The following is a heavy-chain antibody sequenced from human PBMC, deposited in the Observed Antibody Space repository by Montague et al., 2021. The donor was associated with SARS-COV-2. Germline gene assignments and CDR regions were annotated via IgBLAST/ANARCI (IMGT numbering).Heavy chain of an antibody. V-gene: IGHV1-18*01. D-gene: IGHD2-15*01. J-gene: IGHJ4*02. Sequence: SVRVSCKASGYTFTSYGISWVRQAPGQGLEWMGWISAYNGNTNYAQKLQGRVTMTTDTSTSTAYMELRSLRPDDTAVYYCARDCYHTHSYIVDLPFDYWGQRTLVTVSS. CDR3: ARDCYHTHSYIVDLPFDY. CDR1: GYTFTSYG. CDR2: ISAYNGNT.